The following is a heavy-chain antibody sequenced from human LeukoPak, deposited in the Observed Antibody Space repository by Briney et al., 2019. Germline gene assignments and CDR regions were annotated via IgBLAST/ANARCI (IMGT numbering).Heavy chain of an antibody. Sequence: SETLSLTCTVSGGSISSNSHSWGWIRQPPGKGLEWIGSIFYSGSTYYNPSLKSRVIISVDTSKNQFSLKVSSVTATDTAVYYCARPVPYGGTTIGSDAFDVWGPGTKVTVSS. V-gene: IGHV4-39*01. CDR1: GGSISSNSHS. CDR2: IFYSGST. D-gene: IGHD4-23*01. J-gene: IGHJ3*01. CDR3: ARPVPYGGTTIGSDAFDV.